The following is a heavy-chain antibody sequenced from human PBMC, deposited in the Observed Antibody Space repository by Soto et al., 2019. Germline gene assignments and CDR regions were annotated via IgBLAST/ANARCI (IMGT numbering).Heavy chain of an antibody. V-gene: IGHV3-9*01. CDR2: IAWNSNSI. CDR3: ARAKGPRDYGDF. J-gene: IGHJ4*02. Sequence: VQLVESGGGLIQPGRSLRVSCAASGFAFDENAMHWVRQLPGKGLEWVGAIAWNSNSIFYADSVKGRFTIPRDNAQNTLYLQMNNLRPEDTALYYCARAKGPRDYGDFWGQGTLVIVSS. CDR1: GFAFDENA.